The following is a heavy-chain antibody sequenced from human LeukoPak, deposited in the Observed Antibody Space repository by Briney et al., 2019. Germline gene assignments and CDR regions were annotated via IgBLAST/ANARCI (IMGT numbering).Heavy chain of an antibody. D-gene: IGHD3-10*01. Sequence: ASVTVSXKASGYTFTSYDINWVRQAPGQGLEWMGWMNPNSGNTGYAQKFQGRVTMTRNTSISTAYMELSSLRSEDTAVYYCARGIRFGELWGYRFDPWGQGTLVTVSS. J-gene: IGHJ5*02. CDR1: GYTFTSYD. CDR2: MNPNSGNT. CDR3: ARGIRFGELWGYRFDP. V-gene: IGHV1-8*01.